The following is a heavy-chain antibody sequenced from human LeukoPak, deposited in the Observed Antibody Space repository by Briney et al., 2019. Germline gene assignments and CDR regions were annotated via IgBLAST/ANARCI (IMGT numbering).Heavy chain of an antibody. V-gene: IGHV4-39*07. CDR1: GGSISSGGNY. Sequence: PSQTLSLTCTVSGGSISSGGNYWSWIRQPPGKGLEWIGSIYYSGSTYYNPSLKSRVTISVDTSKNQFSLKLSSVTAADTAVYYCARDLTSSSWYLGWWYWGQGTLVTVSS. CDR3: ARDLTSSSWYLGWWY. D-gene: IGHD6-13*01. CDR2: IYYSGST. J-gene: IGHJ4*02.